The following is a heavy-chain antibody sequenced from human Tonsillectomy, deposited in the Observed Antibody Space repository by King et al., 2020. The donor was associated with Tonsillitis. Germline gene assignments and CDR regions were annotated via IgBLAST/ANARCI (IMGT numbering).Heavy chain of an antibody. D-gene: IGHD1-7*01. CDR3: TKDRWVELRAY. Sequence: QLVQSGGGLVQPGGSLRLSCAASGFTFSSYCMSWVRQAPGKGLEWVANIKQDGSDAYYVDSVEGRFTIYRDNAKNSLYLQMNSLRAEDTAVYYCTKDRWVELRAYWGQGTLVTVSS. CDR1: GFTFSSYC. J-gene: IGHJ4*02. V-gene: IGHV3-7*01. CDR2: IKQDGSDA.